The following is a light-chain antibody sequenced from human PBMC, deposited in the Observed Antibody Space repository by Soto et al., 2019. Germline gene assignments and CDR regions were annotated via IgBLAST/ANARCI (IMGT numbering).Light chain of an antibody. CDR3: HQYNDWRT. CDR2: EAS. CDR1: ESVSKY. Sequence: EVVLTQSPATLSVSPGERAILSCRASESVSKYLAWYQQKPGQAPRLLIYEASARATGIPSRFSGSGSGTEFTLTLNSLQSEDFAVYYCHQYNDWRTFGQGTKVDIK. V-gene: IGKV3-15*01. J-gene: IGKJ1*01.